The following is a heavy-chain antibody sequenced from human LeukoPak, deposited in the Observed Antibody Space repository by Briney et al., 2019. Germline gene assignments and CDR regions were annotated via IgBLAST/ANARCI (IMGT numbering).Heavy chain of an antibody. CDR1: GGTFSSYA. J-gene: IGHJ5*02. V-gene: IGHV1-69*13. CDR2: IIPIFGTA. D-gene: IGHD2-15*01. CDR3: ARKNYCSGGSCYSRGWFDP. Sequence: SVKVSCKASGGTFSSYAISWVRQAPGQGLEWMGGIIPIFGTANYAQKFQGRVTITADESTSTAYMELSSLRSEDTAVYYCARKNYCSGGSCYSRGWFDPWGQGTLVTVSS.